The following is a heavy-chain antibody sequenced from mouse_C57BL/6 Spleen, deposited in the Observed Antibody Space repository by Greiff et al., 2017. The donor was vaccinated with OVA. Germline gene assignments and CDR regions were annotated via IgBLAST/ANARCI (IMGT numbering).Heavy chain of an antibody. CDR1: GYTFTDYE. V-gene: IGHV1-15*01. J-gene: IGHJ2*01. CDR2: IDPETGGT. CDR3: ARSLYDGPDY. Sequence: QVQLKESGAELVRPGASVTLSCKASGYTFTDYEMHWVKQTPVHGLEWIGAIDPETGGTAYNQKFKGKAILTADKSSSTAYMELRSLTSEDSAVYYCARSLYDGPDYWGQGTTLTVSS. D-gene: IGHD2-3*01.